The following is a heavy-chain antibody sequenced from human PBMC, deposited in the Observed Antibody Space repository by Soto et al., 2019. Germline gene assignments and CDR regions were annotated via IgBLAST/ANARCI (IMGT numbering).Heavy chain of an antibody. D-gene: IGHD3-22*01. V-gene: IGHV1-69*13. CDR2: IIPIFGTA. CDR3: ARAGIDSCGYTKPFLLYYFDY. CDR1: GGTFSSYA. J-gene: IGHJ4*02. Sequence: SVKVSCKASGGTFSSYAISWVRQAPGQGLEWMGGIIPIFGTANYAQKFQGRVTITADESTSTAYMELSSLRSEDTAVYYCARAGIDSCGYTKPFLLYYFDYWGQGTLVTGSS.